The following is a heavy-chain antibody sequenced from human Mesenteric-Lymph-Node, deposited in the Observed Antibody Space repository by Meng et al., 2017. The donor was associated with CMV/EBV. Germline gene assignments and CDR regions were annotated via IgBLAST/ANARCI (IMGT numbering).Heavy chain of an antibody. CDR2: ISHSGDT. Sequence: LTCAGSGGSVSSNDWWSWVRQPPGKGLEWIGEISHSGDTKYNPSLKSRVTISIDKTKNHFSLKLTSLTAADTGVYFCARSPGYWSLDYWGPGSLVTVSS. D-gene: IGHD2-8*02. V-gene: IGHV4-4*01. J-gene: IGHJ4*02. CDR3: ARSPGYWSLDY. CDR1: GGSVSSNDW.